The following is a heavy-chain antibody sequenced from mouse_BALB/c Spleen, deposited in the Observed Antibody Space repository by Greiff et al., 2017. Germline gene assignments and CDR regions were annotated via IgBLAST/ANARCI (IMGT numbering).Heavy chain of an antibody. CDR1: GFNIKDTY. D-gene: IGHD2-4*01. V-gene: IGHV14-3*02. J-gene: IGHJ3*01. Sequence: EVQLQQSGAELVKPGASVKLSCTASGFNIKDTYMHWVKQRPEQGLEWIGRIDPANGNTKYDPKFQGKATITADTSSNTAYLQLSSLTSEDTAVYYCASTMITTGAWFAYWGQGTLVTVSA. CDR2: IDPANGNT. CDR3: ASTMITTGAWFAY.